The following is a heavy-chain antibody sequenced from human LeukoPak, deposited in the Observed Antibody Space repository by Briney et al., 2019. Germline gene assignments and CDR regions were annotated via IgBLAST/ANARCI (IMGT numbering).Heavy chain of an antibody. CDR2: INPNSGGT. CDR3: ARDEKYQPNFYYHYYMDV. V-gene: IGHV1-2*02. CDR1: GYTFTGYY. D-gene: IGHD2-2*01. Sequence: ASVKVSCKASGYTFTGYYMHWVRQAPGQGLEWMGWINPNSGGTNYAQKFQGRVTMTRNTSISTAYMELSRLRSDDTAVYYCARDEKYQPNFYYHYYMDVWGKGTTVTVSS. J-gene: IGHJ6*03.